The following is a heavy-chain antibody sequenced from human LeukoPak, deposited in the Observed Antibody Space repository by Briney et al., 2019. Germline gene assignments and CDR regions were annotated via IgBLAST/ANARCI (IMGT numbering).Heavy chain of an antibody. CDR2: TYYRSKWYN. J-gene: IGHJ5*02. CDR1: GDXVSSKSAS. V-gene: IGHV6-1*01. CDR3: ARDLCTSSSCPNNWIDP. D-gene: IGHD2-2*01. Sequence: SQTLSLTCAISGDXVSSKSASWNWIRQSPSRGLEWLGRTYYRSKWYNNYAMSVKSRITINPDTSKNQFSLQLNSVTPEDTAVYYCARDLCTSSSCPNNWIDPWGQGTLVTVSS.